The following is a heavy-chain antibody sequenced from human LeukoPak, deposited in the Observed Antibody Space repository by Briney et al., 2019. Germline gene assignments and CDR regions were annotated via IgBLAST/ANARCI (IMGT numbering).Heavy chain of an antibody. D-gene: IGHD3-10*01. CDR2: IYYSGST. J-gene: IGHJ5*02. V-gene: IGHV4-59*01. Sequence: PSETLSLTCTVSGGSISSYYWSWIRQPPGKGLEWIGYIYYSGSTNYNPSLKSRVTISVDTSKNQFSLKLSSVTAADTAVYYCARVRAIRGPSFGGSKNWFDPRGQGTLVTVSS. CDR3: ARVRAIRGPSFGGSKNWFDP. CDR1: GGSISSYY.